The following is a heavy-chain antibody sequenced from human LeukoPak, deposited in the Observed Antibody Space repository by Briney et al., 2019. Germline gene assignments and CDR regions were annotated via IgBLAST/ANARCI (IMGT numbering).Heavy chain of an antibody. CDR2: ISSIGSTI. V-gene: IGHV3-11*01. Sequence: GGSLRLSCAASGFTFREYYMSWIRQAPGKGLAGVSYISSIGSTIYYADSVKGRLTISRDNAKNSLYLQMNRLRADDTAEYYCARRRRGYSGYDFEEYDFDYWGQGTLVTVSS. J-gene: IGHJ4*02. CDR3: ARRRRGYSGYDFEEYDFDY. D-gene: IGHD5-12*01. CDR1: GFTFREYY.